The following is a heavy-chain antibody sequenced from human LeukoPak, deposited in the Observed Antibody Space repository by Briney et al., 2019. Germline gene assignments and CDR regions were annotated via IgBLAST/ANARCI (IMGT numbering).Heavy chain of an antibody. J-gene: IGHJ4*02. V-gene: IGHV1-46*01. D-gene: IGHD6-13*01. CDR1: GYTFTSYY. CDR3: AREDSSNYFDY. Sequence: ASVKVSCKASGYTFTSYYMHWVRQAPGQGLEWVGIINPSGGSTSYAQKFQGRVTMTRDTSTSTVYMELSSLRSEDTAVYYYAREDSSNYFDYWGQGTLVTVSS. CDR2: INPSGGST.